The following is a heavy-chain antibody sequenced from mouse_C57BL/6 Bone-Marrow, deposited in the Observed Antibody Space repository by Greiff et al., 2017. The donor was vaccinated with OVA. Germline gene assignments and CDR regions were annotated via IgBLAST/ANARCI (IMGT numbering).Heavy chain of an antibody. J-gene: IGHJ2*01. CDR1: GFTFSSYA. CDR2: ISDGRSYT. V-gene: IGHV5-4*01. CDR3: AREGY. Sequence: EVKLMESGGGLVKPGGSLKLSCAASGFTFSSYAMSWVRQTPEKRLEWVATISDGRSYTYYPDNVKGRFTISRDNAKNNLYLQMSHLKSEDTAMYYCAREGYWGQGTTLTVSS.